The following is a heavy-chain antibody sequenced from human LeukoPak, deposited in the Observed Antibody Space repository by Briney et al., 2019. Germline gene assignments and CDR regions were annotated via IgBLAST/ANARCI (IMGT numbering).Heavy chain of an antibody. J-gene: IGHJ6*03. Sequence: GASVKVSCKASGYTFTSYGISWLRQAPGQGLEWMGWISAYNGNTNYAQKLQGRVTMTTDTSTSTAYMELRSLRSDDTAVYYCARVAYTSFYYYYYYMDVWGKGTTVTVSS. CDR1: GYTFTSYG. CDR3: ARVAYTSFYYYYYYMDV. D-gene: IGHD3-16*01. CDR2: ISAYNGNT. V-gene: IGHV1-18*01.